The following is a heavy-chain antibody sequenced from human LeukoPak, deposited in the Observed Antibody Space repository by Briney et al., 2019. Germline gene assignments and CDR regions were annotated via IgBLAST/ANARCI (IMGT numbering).Heavy chain of an antibody. V-gene: IGHV3-23*01. CDR2: ISASGGNS. J-gene: IGHJ4*02. CDR3: ARDIELSC. CDR1: GFTFSDSA. D-gene: IGHD1-26*01. Sequence: GGSLRLSCEASGFTFSDSAMSWVRQASGRGLEWVSLISASGGNSYYADSVKGRFTVSRDSSKNTMHLQMNSLRAEDTAVYYCARDIELSCWGQGTLVTVSS.